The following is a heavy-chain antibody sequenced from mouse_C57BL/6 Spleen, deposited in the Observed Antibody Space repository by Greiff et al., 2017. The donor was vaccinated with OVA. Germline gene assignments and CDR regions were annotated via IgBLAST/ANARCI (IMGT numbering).Heavy chain of an antibody. V-gene: IGHV2-2*01. J-gene: IGHJ4*01. CDR1: GFSLTSYG. D-gene: IGHD3-1*01. CDR2: IWSGGST. Sequence: QVQLQQSGPGLVQPSQSLSITCTVSGFSLTSYGVNWVRQSPGKGLEWLGVIWSGGSTDYNEAFISRLSIIKDNSKSQVFFKMNSLKADDTAIYYCARKGDRDYYAMDYWGQGTSVTVSS. CDR3: ARKGDRDYYAMDY.